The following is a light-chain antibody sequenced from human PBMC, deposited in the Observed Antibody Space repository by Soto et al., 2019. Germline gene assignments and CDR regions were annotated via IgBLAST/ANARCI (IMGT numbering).Light chain of an antibody. Sequence: DIQMTQSPSSLSASVGDRVTITCRASQTISTYLNWYQQKPGKAPSLLIYDASSLLSGVPSRFSGSGSGTDFTLTIASLHPEDFSTYYCQQSDSTPYTFGQGTKVDIK. CDR2: DAS. J-gene: IGKJ2*01. CDR1: QTISTY. V-gene: IGKV1-39*01. CDR3: QQSDSTPYT.